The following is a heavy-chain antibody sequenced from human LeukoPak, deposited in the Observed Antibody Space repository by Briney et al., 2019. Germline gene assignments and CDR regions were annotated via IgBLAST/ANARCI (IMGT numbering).Heavy chain of an antibody. Sequence: PGRSLRLSCAASGFTFSSYGMHWVRQAPGKGLEWVAVMSYDGSNKYYADSVKGRFTISRDNSKNTLYLQMNSLRAEDTAVYYCAREWDQGYYDSSGYWLSYGMDVWGQGTTVTVSS. CDR2: MSYDGSNK. D-gene: IGHD3-22*01. CDR1: GFTFSSYG. J-gene: IGHJ6*02. V-gene: IGHV3-30*03. CDR3: AREWDQGYYDSSGYWLSYGMDV.